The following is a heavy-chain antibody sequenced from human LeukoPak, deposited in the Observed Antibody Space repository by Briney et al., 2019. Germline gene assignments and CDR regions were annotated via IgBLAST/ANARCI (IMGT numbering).Heavy chain of an antibody. D-gene: IGHD5-18*01. CDR3: ARGRGYSYGFLF. V-gene: IGHV1-18*01. Sequence: ASVKVSCKASGYTFTSYGISWVRQAPGQGLEWMGWIRAYNGNTNYAQKLQGRVTMTTDTSTSTAYIELRSLRSDDKAVYYCARGRGYSYGFLFWGQGTLVTVSS. CDR1: GYTFTSYG. J-gene: IGHJ4*02. CDR2: IRAYNGNT.